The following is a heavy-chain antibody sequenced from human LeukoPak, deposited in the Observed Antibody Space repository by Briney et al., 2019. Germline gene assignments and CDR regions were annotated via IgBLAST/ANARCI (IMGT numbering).Heavy chain of an antibody. D-gene: IGHD6-13*01. CDR3: AKDHDPYSSSWYEGYYFDY. V-gene: IGHV3-21*04. J-gene: IGHJ4*02. CDR1: GFTFSSYS. Sequence: GGSLRLSCAASGFTFSSYSMNWVRQAPGKGLEWVSSISSSSSYIYYADSVKGRFTISRDNSKNTLYLQMNSLRAEDTAVYYCAKDHDPYSSSWYEGYYFDYWGQGTQVTVSS. CDR2: ISSSSSYI.